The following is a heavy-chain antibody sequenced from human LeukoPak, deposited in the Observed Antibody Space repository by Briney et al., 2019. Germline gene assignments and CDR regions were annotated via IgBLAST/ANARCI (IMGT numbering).Heavy chain of an antibody. D-gene: IGHD3-3*01. V-gene: IGHV1-2*02. CDR1: GYTFTGYY. CDR3: ARAQSITIFGVVTQHYYFDY. Sequence: ASVKVSCKASGYTFTGYYMHWVRQAPGQGLEWMGWINPNSGGTNYAQKFQGRVTMTRDTSISTAYMELSRLRSDDTAVYYCARAQSITIFGVVTQHYYFDYWGQGTLVTVSS. CDR2: INPNSGGT. J-gene: IGHJ4*02.